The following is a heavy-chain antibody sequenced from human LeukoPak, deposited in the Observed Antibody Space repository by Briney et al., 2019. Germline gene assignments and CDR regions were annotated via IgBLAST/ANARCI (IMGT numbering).Heavy chain of an antibody. D-gene: IGHD2-15*01. CDR2: IYYSGST. CDR1: GGFISSYY. Sequence: SETLSLTCTVSGGFISSYYWSWIRQSPGKGLEWIGYIYYSGSTNYNPSLKSRVTISVDTSKNHFSLKLSSVTAADTAVYYCAGGQGVVAARSWFDPWGQGTLVTVSS. J-gene: IGHJ5*02. CDR3: AGGQGVVAARSWFDP. V-gene: IGHV4-59*08.